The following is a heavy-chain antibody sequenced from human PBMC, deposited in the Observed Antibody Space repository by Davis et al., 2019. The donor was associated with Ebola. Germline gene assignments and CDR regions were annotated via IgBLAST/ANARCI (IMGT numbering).Heavy chain of an antibody. Sequence: PSETLSLTCAVYGGSFSGYYWSWIRQPPGKGLEWIGEINHSGSTNYNPSLKSRVTISVDTSKNQFSLKLSSVTAADTAVYYCARGYYYDSSGSWSYWGQGTLVTVSS. J-gene: IGHJ4*02. V-gene: IGHV4-34*01. CDR2: INHSGST. CDR1: GGSFSGYY. CDR3: ARGYYYDSSGSWSY. D-gene: IGHD3-22*01.